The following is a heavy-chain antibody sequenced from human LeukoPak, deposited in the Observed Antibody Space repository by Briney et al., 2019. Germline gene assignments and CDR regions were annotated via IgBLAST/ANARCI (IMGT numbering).Heavy chain of an antibody. CDR1: GGSFRGYY. CDR3: ASTERCSTTCPLDY. Sequence: SETLSLTCAVYGGSFRGYYWSWIRQPPGKGLEWIGEVNHSGSTNYNPSLKSRVTISLDTSMKKFSLKLNSVTAADTAVYYCASTERCSTTCPLDYWGQGTLVTVSS. D-gene: IGHD2-2*01. V-gene: IGHV4-34*01. CDR2: VNHSGST. J-gene: IGHJ4*02.